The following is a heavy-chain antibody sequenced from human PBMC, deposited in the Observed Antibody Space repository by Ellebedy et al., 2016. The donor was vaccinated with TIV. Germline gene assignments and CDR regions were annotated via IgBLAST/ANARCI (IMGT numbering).Heavy chain of an antibody. CDR2: ISWRSDSV. CDR1: GFTFADYA. J-gene: IGHJ4*02. D-gene: IGHD3-22*01. V-gene: IGHV3-9*01. CDR3: VKDSYKYDSSGLEY. Sequence: GGSLRLXXAGSGFTFADYAMHWVRQAPGKGLEWVSGISWRSDSVAYADSVKGRFTVSRDNAKNALYLQMNSLRPEDTALYYCVKDSYKYDSSGLEYWGQGTLVTVSS.